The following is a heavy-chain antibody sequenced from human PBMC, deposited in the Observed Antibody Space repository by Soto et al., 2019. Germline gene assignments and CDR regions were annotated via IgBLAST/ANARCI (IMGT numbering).Heavy chain of an antibody. CDR3: ASRGPTSLEWSITGPRYYFDY. CDR2: ISYDGSNK. V-gene: IGHV3-30*14. J-gene: IGHJ4*02. D-gene: IGHD3-3*01. Sequence: PGGSLRLSCAASGFTFSSYAMHWVRQAPGKGLEWVAVISYDGSNKYYADSVKGRFTISRDNSKNTLYLQMNSLRAEDTAVYYCASRGPTSLEWSITGPRYYFDYWGQGTLVTVSS. CDR1: GFTFSSYA.